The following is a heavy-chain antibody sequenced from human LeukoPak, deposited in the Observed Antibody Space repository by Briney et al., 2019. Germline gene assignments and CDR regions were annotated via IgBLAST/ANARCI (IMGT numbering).Heavy chain of an antibody. D-gene: IGHD3-22*01. Sequence: NTSETLSLTCAAYGGSSSGYYWSWIRQPPGKGLEWIEEINHSGSTNYNPSLKSRVTISVDTSKNQFSLKLSSVTAADTAVYYCARSPVYYYDSSGYSDYWGQGTLVTVSS. V-gene: IGHV4-34*01. J-gene: IGHJ4*02. CDR2: INHSGST. CDR1: GGSSSGYY. CDR3: ARSPVYYYDSSGYSDY.